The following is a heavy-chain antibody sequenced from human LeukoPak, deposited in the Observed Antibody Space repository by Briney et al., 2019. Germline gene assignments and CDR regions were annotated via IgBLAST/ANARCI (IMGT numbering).Heavy chain of an antibody. D-gene: IGHD6-13*01. J-gene: IGHJ4*02. CDR2: IYHSGST. V-gene: IGHV4-38-2*02. Sequence: SETLSLTCTASGYSISSGYYWGWIRQPPGKGLEWIGSIYHSGSTYYNPSLKSRVTISVDTSKNQFSLKLSSVTAADTAVYYCARDPAAADATDWGQGTLVTVSS. CDR1: GYSISSGYY. CDR3: ARDPAAADATD.